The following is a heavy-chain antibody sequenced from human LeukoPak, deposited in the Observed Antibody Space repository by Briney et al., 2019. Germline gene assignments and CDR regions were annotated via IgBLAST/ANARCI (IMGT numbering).Heavy chain of an antibody. V-gene: IGHV4-38-2*02. CDR2: IYYIGNT. D-gene: IGHD6-19*01. CDR3: ARAVASPGTTLSVFDY. CDR1: GYSISSGYY. J-gene: IGHJ4*02. Sequence: PSETLSLTCTVSGYSISSGYYWGWIRQPPGKGLEWIGSIYYIGNTFYSPSLQSRVTISVDTSKNQFSLNLTSVTAADTAVYYCARAVASPGTTLSVFDYWGQGTLVTVSS.